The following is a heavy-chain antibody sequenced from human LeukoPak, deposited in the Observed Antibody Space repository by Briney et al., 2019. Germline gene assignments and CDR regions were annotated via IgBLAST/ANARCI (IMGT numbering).Heavy chain of an antibody. V-gene: IGHV4-30-2*01. CDR3: ATKGTRIWDAFDI. Sequence: PSETLSLTCAVSGGSISSGGYSWSWIRQPPGKGLEWIGYIYHSGSTYYNPSLKSRVTISVDRSKNQFSLKLSSVTAADTAVYYCATKGTRIWDAFDIWGQGTMVTVSS. CDR1: GGSISSGGYS. CDR2: IYHSGST. D-gene: IGHD4-17*01. J-gene: IGHJ3*02.